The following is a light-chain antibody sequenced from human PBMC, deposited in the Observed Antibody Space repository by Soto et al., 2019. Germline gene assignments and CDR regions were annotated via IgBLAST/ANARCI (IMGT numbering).Light chain of an antibody. CDR3: LLYYGGAHLV. CDR2: TTN. Sequence: QAVVTQEPSLTVSPGGTVPLTCASSTGAVTSGNYASWFQQFPGQPPRTLIYTTNNRHSWTPARFSGSLLGGRAALTLSGAQPEDEADYYCLLYYGGAHLVFGGGTKLTVL. J-gene: IGLJ3*02. V-gene: IGLV7-43*01. CDR1: TGAVTSGNY.